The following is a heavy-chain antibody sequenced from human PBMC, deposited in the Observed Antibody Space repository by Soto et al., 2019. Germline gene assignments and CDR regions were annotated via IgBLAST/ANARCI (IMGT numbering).Heavy chain of an antibody. CDR3: ARGLGGYYYMGV. CDR1: GYTFTDYF. CDR2: INPNSGGT. Sequence: QVQLVQSGAEVKKPGASVKVSCKASGYTFTDYFMHWVRQAPGQGLEWTGWINPNSGGTNYAQKFQGWVSMTRDTSISTAYMELSRLRSDDTAVYYCARGLGGYYYMGVWGKGTTVTVSS. D-gene: IGHD3-16*01. V-gene: IGHV1-2*04. J-gene: IGHJ6*03.